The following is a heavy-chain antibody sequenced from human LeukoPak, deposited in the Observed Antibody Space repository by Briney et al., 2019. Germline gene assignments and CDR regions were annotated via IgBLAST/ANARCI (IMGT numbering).Heavy chain of an antibody. CDR3: ARLFGGVTTFDY. Sequence: GGSLRLSCAASGFAFSSYWMSWVRQGPGKGLDWVASINPDGSGASYVDSVKGRFIISRDNAQNSLYLQMNSLSAEDTAVYYCARLFGGVTTFDYWGQGILVTVSS. CDR1: GFAFSSYW. V-gene: IGHV3-7*01. D-gene: IGHD4-17*01. J-gene: IGHJ4*02. CDR2: INPDGSGA.